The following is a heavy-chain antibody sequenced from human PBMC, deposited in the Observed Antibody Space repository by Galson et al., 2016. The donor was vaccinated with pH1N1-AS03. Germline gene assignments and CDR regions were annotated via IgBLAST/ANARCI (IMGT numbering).Heavy chain of an antibody. Sequence: PALVKPTQTLTLTCTLSGFSISTSGIGVGWIRQPPGKALEWLAFIYWDDDDRYSPSLQSRLTIRKDTSKNQVVLTMTNMDPSDTATFFCARRRGVDLFFDQWGQGTLVTVSS. D-gene: IGHD3-3*01. CDR1: GFSISTSGIG. CDR2: IYWDDDD. J-gene: IGHJ4*02. V-gene: IGHV2-5*02. CDR3: ARRRGVDLFFDQ.